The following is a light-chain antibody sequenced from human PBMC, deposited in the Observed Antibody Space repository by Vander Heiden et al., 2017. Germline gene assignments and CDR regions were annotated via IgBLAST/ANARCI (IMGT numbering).Light chain of an antibody. CDR1: QSVSSD. CDR2: GAS. V-gene: IGKV3-15*01. CDR3: HHYNNWPPWT. J-gene: IGKJ1*01. Sequence: EIVMTQSPATLSVSPGERVTLSCRASQSVSSDLAWYQQRPGQTPRLLIYGASTRATGIPARFSGSGSGTEFTLTISSLQSEDVAIYYCHHYNNWPPWTFGQGTKLEIK.